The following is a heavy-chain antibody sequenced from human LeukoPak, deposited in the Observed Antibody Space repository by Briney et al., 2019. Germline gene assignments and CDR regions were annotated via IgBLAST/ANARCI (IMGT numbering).Heavy chain of an antibody. CDR3: TTDSGDY. Sequence: GGSLRLSCAASGFTFSHAWMSWVRQAPGKGLEWVGRIKSNTDGGTTDYAAPVKGRLTISRDDSKNTLYLQMNSLKTEDTAVYYCTTDSGDYWGQGTLVTVSS. J-gene: IGHJ4*02. CDR1: GFTFSHAW. CDR2: IKSNTDGGTT. V-gene: IGHV3-15*01. D-gene: IGHD7-27*01.